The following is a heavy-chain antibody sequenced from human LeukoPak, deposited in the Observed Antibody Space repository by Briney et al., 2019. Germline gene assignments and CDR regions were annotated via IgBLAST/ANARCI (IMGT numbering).Heavy chain of an antibody. CDR1: GFTFSDYD. J-gene: IGHJ6*03. V-gene: IGHV3-11*01. CDR2: ITNSGSTI. D-gene: IGHD1-26*01. Sequence: GGSLRLSCAASGFTFSDYDMSWIRQAPGKGLEWVAYITNSGSTIYYADSVKGRFTISRDNAKNSLYLQMNSLRAEDTAVYYCARDRKEGSYWNNYYTSYMDVGGKATTVAVSS. CDR3: ARDRKEGSYWNNYYTSYMDV.